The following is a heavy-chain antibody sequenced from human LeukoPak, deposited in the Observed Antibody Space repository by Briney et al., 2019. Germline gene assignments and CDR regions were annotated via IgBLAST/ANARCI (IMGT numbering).Heavy chain of an antibody. CDR3: ARGRSNYYGMEV. CDR2: IYYNGNT. D-gene: IGHD1-26*01. V-gene: IGHV4-61*01. Sequence: SETLSLTCTVSGGSVSSGSYYWSWIRQPPGKGLEWIGYIYYNGNTNYSPSLKSRVTMSVDTSKNLFSLKVSSVTAADTAVYYCARGRSNYYGMEVWGQGTTVTASS. CDR1: GGSVSSGSYY. J-gene: IGHJ6*02.